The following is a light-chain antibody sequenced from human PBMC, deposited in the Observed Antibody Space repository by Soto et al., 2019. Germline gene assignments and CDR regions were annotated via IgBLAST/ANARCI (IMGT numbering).Light chain of an antibody. Sequence: QSALTQPASVAGSPVQSITISCTVTSSDVGGYNYVSWYQQHPGKASKLMIYDVSNRPSGVSNRFSGSESGNTASLTISGLHAEVEADYYRSSYTSSSSAGYVFGTGTKVTLL. V-gene: IGLV2-14*01. CDR2: DVS. CDR3: SSYTSSSSAGYV. J-gene: IGLJ1*01. CDR1: SSDVGGYNY.